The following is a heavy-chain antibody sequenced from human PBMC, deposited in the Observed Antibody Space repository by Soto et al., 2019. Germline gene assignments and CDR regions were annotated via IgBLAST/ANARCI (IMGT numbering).Heavy chain of an antibody. D-gene: IGHD3-3*01. CDR2: INHSGST. CDR3: ASHRSGFTHYFDP. V-gene: IGHV4-34*01. Sequence: PSETLSLTCAVYGGSFSGYYWSWIRQPPGKGLEWIGEINHSGSTNYNPSLKSRVSTSLDPSKNQFSLKLTSVTAADTAVYYCASHRSGFTHYFDPWGQGTLVT. J-gene: IGHJ5*02. CDR1: GGSFSGYY.